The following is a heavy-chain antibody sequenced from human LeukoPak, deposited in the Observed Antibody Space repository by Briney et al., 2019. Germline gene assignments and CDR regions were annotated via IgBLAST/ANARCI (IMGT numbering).Heavy chain of an antibody. CDR1: GGSISSSSYY. D-gene: IGHD2-2*01. Sequence: PSETLSLTCTVSGGSISSSSYYWGWIRQPPGKGLEWIGSIYYSGSTYYNPSLKSRVTISVDTSKNQFSLKLSSVTAADTAVYYCARVRPYCSSTSCRWGGAFDIWGQGTMVTVSS. V-gene: IGHV4-39*07. J-gene: IGHJ3*02. CDR2: IYYSGST. CDR3: ARVRPYCSSTSCRWGGAFDI.